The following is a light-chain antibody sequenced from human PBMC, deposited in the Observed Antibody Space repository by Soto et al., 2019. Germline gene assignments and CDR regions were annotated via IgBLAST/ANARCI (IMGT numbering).Light chain of an antibody. V-gene: IGKV1-8*01. CDR3: QQYNSYSWT. J-gene: IGKJ1*01. CDR1: QGISSY. Sequence: IRMTQSPSSLSASIGDRVTITCRASQGISSYLAWYQQKPGKAPKLLIYAASTLQSGVPSRFSGSGSGTDFTLTISSLQSEDFATYYCQQYNSYSWTFGQGTKVDIK. CDR2: AAS.